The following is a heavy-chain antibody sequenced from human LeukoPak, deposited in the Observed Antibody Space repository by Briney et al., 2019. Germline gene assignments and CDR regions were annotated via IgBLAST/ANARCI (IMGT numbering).Heavy chain of an antibody. Sequence: GGSLRLSCAASGFTFSSYAMNWVRQAPGKGLEWVSGDSGSGDYTHYADSVKGRFTISRDNSKNTLYLQMNSLRAEDTAVYYCAKDSGWNGGYFDFWGQGTLVTVSS. CDR3: AKDSGWNGGYFDF. CDR1: GFTFSSYA. CDR2: DSGSGDYT. J-gene: IGHJ4*02. D-gene: IGHD6-19*01. V-gene: IGHV3-23*01.